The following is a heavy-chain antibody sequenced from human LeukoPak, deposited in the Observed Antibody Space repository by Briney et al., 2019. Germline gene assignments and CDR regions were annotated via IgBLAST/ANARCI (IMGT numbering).Heavy chain of an antibody. J-gene: IGHJ4*02. V-gene: IGHV3-30*18. CDR1: GITFSSYG. CDR2: ISYDESNK. D-gene: IGHD1-26*01. CDR3: AKGPVSGSRSPLDH. Sequence: PGRSLRLSCVASGITFSSYGMHWVRQAPGKGLEWVAVISYDESNKYYADSVKGRFTISRDNTKNTLYLQMNSLRGEDTAVYYCAKGPVSGSRSPLDHWGQGTLVTVSS.